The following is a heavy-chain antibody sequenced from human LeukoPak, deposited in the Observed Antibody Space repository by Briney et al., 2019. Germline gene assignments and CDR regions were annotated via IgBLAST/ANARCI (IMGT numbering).Heavy chain of an antibody. V-gene: IGHV3-30-3*01. J-gene: IGHJ4*02. CDR1: GFTFSSYA. CDR3: AREVYDSSGYYPFDY. CDR2: ISYDGSNK. D-gene: IGHD3-22*01. Sequence: PGGSLRLSCAASGFTFSSYAMHWVRQAPGKGLEWVAVISYDGSNKYYAVSVKGRFTISRDNSKNTLYLQMNSLRAEDTAVYYCAREVYDSSGYYPFDYWGQGTLVTVSS.